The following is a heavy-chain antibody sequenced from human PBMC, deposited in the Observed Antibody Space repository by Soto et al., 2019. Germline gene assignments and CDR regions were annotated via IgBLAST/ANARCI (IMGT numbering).Heavy chain of an antibody. D-gene: IGHD3-16*01. CDR1: GLPFSNYA. V-gene: IGHV3-23*01. J-gene: IGHJ4*02. CDR2: ISASGYSA. CDR3: AKGDLLWDPFDL. Sequence: GSLRLSCAASGLPFSNYAMTWVRQAPGKGLERVSIISASGYSAYYGGAVKGRFTTSRDNSRSTLYLQMNGLRAEDTAVYYCAKGDLLWDPFDLWGQGTLVTVSS.